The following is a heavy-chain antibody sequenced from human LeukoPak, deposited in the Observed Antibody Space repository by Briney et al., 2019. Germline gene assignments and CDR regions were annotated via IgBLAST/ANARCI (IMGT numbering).Heavy chain of an antibody. CDR3: ARSGGYGSSWSL. D-gene: IGHD6-13*01. CDR2: ISNSGIT. CDR1: GGSISTYY. V-gene: IGHV4-59*01. Sequence: SETLSLACTVSGGSISTYYWNWIRQPPGKGLEWIGYISNSGITTYNPSLKSRVTISVDSSKSQFSLRLNSVTAADTAVYYSARSGGYGSSWSLWGQGTLVTVSS. J-gene: IGHJ4*02.